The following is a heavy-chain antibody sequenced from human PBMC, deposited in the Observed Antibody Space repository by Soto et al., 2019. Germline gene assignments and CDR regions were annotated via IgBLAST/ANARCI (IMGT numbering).Heavy chain of an antibody. CDR3: ARDLICSGGSCYLAGYYYYGMDV. CDR2: INPNSGGT. D-gene: IGHD2-15*01. J-gene: IGHJ6*02. CDR1: GYTFTGYY. Sequence: GASVKVSCKASGYTFTGYYMHWVRQAPGQGLGWMGWINPNSGGTNYAQKFQGRVTMTRDTSISTAYMELSRLRSDDTAVYYCARDLICSGGSCYLAGYYYYGMDVWGQGTTVTVSS. V-gene: IGHV1-2*02.